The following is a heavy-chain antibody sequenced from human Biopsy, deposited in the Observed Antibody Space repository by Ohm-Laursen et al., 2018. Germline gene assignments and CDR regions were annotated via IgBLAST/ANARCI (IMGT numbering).Heavy chain of an antibody. CDR1: GGSIISYY. CDR3: ARTPRDSFWSGSYKRGLWFDP. J-gene: IGHJ5*02. Sequence: SYTLSLTWSVSGGSIISYYWTWIRQPPGKGLEWIGHVYNGGITNYNPSLKSRVTISKDTSKNQFSLQVNSVTAADTAVYYCARTPRDSFWSGSYKRGLWFDPWGQGTLVIVSS. V-gene: IGHV4-59*07. CDR2: VYNGGIT. D-gene: IGHD3-3*01.